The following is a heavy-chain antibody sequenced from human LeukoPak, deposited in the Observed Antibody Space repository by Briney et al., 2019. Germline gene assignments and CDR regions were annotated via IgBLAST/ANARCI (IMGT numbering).Heavy chain of an antibody. V-gene: IGHV1-2*02. Sequence: ASVKVSCKASGYTFTGYYMHWVRQAPGQGLEWMGWINPNSGGTNYAQKFQGRVTMTRDTSISTAYMELSRLRSDDTAVYYCARAPSIYCSGGSCENWFDPWGQGTLVTVSS. D-gene: IGHD2-15*01. CDR2: INPNSGGT. CDR1: GYTFTGYY. CDR3: ARAPSIYCSGGSCENWFDP. J-gene: IGHJ5*02.